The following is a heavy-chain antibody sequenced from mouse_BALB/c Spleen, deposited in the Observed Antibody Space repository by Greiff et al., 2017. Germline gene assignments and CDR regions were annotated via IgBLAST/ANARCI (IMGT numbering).Heavy chain of an antibody. J-gene: IGHJ2*01. CDR3: ARNDYGSSSGGEAFDY. V-gene: IGHV1-9*01. D-gene: IGHD1-1*01. Sequence: QVQLKQSGAELMKPGASVKISCKATGYTFSSYWIEWVKQRPGHGLEWIGEILPGSGSTNYNEKFKGKATFTADTSSNTAYMQLSSLTSEDSAVYYCARNDYGSSSGGEAFDYWGQGTTLTVSS. CDR2: ILPGSGST. CDR1: GYTFSSYW.